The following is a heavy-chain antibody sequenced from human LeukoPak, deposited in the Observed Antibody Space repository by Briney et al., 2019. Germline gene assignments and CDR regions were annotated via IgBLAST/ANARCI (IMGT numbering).Heavy chain of an antibody. D-gene: IGHD6-13*01. J-gene: IGHJ5*02. CDR3: AHTTAGIAALNWFDP. Sequence: SGPTLVKPTQTLTLTCTFSGFSLSTSGAGVGWIRQPPGKALEWLALIYWNDDKRYSPSLKSRLTITKDTSKNQVVLTMTNMDPVDTATYYCAHTTAGIAALNWFDPWGQGTLVTVSS. V-gene: IGHV2-5*01. CDR1: GFSLSTSGAG. CDR2: IYWNDDK.